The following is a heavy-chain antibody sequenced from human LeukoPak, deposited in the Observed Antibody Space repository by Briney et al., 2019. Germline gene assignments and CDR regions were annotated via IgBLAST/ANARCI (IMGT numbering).Heavy chain of an antibody. D-gene: IGHD6-13*01. CDR1: GGSFIGYY. Sequence: PSETLSHTCAVYGGSFIGYYWSWIRQPPGKGLEWIGEINHSGSTNCNPSLTSRVTISVDSSKNQFSLKLSSVPAADTAVYYCARGPGYSSSGPSHFDYWGQGTLVTVSS. V-gene: IGHV4-34*01. CDR3: ARGPGYSSSGPSHFDY. CDR2: INHSGST. J-gene: IGHJ4*02.